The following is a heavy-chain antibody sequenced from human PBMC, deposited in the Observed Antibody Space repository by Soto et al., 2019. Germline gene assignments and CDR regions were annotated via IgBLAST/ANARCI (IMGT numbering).Heavy chain of an antibody. CDR2: VYYSGST. J-gene: IGHJ5*02. CDR3: ARSVFP. CDR1: GGSISTGGYY. V-gene: IGHV4-31*03. Sequence: QVQLQESGPGLVKPSQTLSLTCTVSGGSISTGGYYWNWIRQHPGKGLEWIGYVYYSGSTYYNPSLNSRVTTTVNTSKNQFSLMLSSVTAADAAVYYCARSVFPWGQGTLVSVSS.